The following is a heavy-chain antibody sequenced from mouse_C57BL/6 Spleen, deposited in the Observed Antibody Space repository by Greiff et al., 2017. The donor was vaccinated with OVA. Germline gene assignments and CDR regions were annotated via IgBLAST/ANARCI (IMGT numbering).Heavy chain of an antibody. D-gene: IGHD2-10*02. Sequence: QVQLQQSGAELAKPGASVKLSCKASGYTFTSYWMHWVKQRPGQGLEWIGYINPSSGYTKYNQKFKDKATLTVDKSSSTAYMQLSSLTSEDSAVYYCAIGGMGREWYFDVWGTGTTVTVSS. V-gene: IGHV1-7*01. CDR2: INPSSGYT. J-gene: IGHJ1*03. CDR3: AIGGMGREWYFDV. CDR1: GYTFTSYW.